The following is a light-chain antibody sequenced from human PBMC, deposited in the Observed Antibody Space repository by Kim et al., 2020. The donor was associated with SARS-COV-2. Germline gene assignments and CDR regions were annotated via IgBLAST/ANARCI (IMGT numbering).Light chain of an antibody. CDR1: QGISND. V-gene: IGKV1-27*01. CDR2: AAS. CDR3: QKYNSAPLT. J-gene: IGKJ1*01. Sequence: DIQMTQSPSSLSASVGDRVTISCRASQGISNDLAWYQQKPGTAPTLLIFAASTLHSGVPSRFSGSGSGTDFTLTISSLQPEDVATYYCQKYNSAPLTFGQGTKVDIK.